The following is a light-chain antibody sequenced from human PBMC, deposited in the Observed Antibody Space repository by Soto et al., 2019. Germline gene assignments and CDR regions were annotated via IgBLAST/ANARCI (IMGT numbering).Light chain of an antibody. CDR1: QSFTTSQ. CDR3: QRYASSPRT. Sequence: EIVLTQSPGTLSLSPGERATLFCRASQSFTTSQLAWYQQRPGQAPRVLIFGASRRATGIPDRFSGSGSGTDFTLTISRLEPEDSAVYDCQRYASSPRTFGQGTKVEL. CDR2: GAS. V-gene: IGKV3-20*01. J-gene: IGKJ1*01.